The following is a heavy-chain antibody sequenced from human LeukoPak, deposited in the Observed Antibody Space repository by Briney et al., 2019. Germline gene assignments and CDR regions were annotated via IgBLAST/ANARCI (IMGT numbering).Heavy chain of an antibody. D-gene: IGHD1-26*01. CDR3: ARHADVHGWELPKGYFDY. V-gene: IGHV4-39*01. CDR2: IYYSGST. CDR1: GGSISSSSYY. J-gene: IGHJ4*02. Sequence: PSETLSLTCTVSGGSISSSSYYWGWIRQPPGKGLEWIGSIYYSGSTYYNPSLKSRVTISVDTSKNQFSLKLSSVTAADTAVYYCARHADVHGWELPKGYFDYWGQGTLVTVSS.